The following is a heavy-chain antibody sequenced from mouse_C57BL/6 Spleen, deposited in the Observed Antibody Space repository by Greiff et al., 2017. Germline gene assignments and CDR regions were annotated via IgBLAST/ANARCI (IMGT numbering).Heavy chain of an antibody. CDR3: ARRYGSSWDYYAMDY. V-gene: IGHV2-6*01. D-gene: IGHD1-1*01. J-gene: IGHJ4*01. CDR1: GFSLTSYG. CDR2: IWGVGST. Sequence: VNVVESGPGLVAPSQSLSITCTVSGFSLTSYGVDWVRQSPGKGLEWLGVIWGVGSTNYNSALKSRLSISKDNSKSQVFLKMNSLQTDDTAMYYCARRYGSSWDYYAMDYWGQGTSVTVSS.